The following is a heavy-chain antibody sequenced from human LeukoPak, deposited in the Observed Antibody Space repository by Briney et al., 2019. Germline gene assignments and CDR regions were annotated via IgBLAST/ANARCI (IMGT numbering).Heavy chain of an antibody. Sequence: EASVKVSCKAAGYTFTDCYLHWVRQAPGQGLEWMGRINPDSGDTKPAQKFQGRVTMTRDRSITTAYMELSGLTSADTAFYYCARLKGDPDYWGQGTQVTVSS. CDR2: INPDSGDT. CDR3: ARLKGDPDY. CDR1: GYTFTDCY. J-gene: IGHJ4*02. V-gene: IGHV1-2*06.